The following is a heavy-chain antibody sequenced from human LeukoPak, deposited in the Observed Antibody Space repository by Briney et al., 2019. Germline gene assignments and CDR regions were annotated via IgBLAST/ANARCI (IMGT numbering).Heavy chain of an antibody. CDR1: GYTFTSYD. J-gene: IGHJ4*02. CDR2: MNPNSGNT. V-gene: IGHV1-8*01. CDR3: ARVWELAWALGY. Sequence: GASVKVSCKASGYTFTSYDINWVRQATGQGLEWMGWMNPNSGNTGYAQKFQGRVTMTRNTSISTAYMELSSLRSEDTAVYYCARVWELAWALGYWGQGTLVTVSS. D-gene: IGHD1-26*01.